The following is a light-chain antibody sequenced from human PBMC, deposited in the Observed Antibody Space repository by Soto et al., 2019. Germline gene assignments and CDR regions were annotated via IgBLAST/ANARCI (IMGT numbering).Light chain of an antibody. CDR3: QTWYTGILM. CDR2: LNSDGSH. CDR1: SEYSSYA. J-gene: IGLJ3*02. Sequence: QPVLTQSPSASASLGASVKLTCTLSSEYSSYAIAWHQQQPKRGPRFLMKLNSDGSHSKGDGILDRFSGSSSGPERSLTISSLQSEDEADYYCQTWYTGILMFGGGTKVTVL. V-gene: IGLV4-69*01.